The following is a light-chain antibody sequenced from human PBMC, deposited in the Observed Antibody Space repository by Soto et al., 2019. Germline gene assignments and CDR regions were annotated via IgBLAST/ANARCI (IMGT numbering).Light chain of an antibody. CDR2: EVN. CDR3: SSYAGSSTYV. Sequence: QYALTQPPSASGSPGQSVTISCTGTSSDVGRYNYISWYQQHPGKAPKLMIYEVNTRPSGFPDRFSVSKSGNTSSLTVSGLQSEDEADYFCSSYAGSSTYVFGIGTKLTVL. V-gene: IGLV2-8*01. J-gene: IGLJ1*01. CDR1: SSDVGRYNY.